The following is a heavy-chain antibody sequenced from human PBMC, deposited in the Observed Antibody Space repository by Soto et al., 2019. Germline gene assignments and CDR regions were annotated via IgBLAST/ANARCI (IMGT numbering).Heavy chain of an antibody. CDR3: ARHAAALDAFDI. V-gene: IGHV1-2*04. D-gene: IGHD6-13*01. CDR2: INPNSGGT. Sequence: ASVTVSCQASGYTFTGYYMHWVRQAPGQGLEWMGWINPNSGGTNYAQKFQGWVTMTRDTSISTAYMELSRLRSDDTAVYYCARHAAALDAFDIWGQGTMVTVSS. J-gene: IGHJ3*02. CDR1: GYTFTGYY.